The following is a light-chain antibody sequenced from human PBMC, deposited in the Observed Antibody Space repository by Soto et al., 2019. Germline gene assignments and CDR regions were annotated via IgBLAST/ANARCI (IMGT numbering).Light chain of an antibody. V-gene: IGLV2-14*03. CDR1: RTDVDGYDY. CDR2: DVY. CDR3: TSYTSRTACND. Sequence: QSALTQPASVSGSPGQSIAISCPGVRTDVDGYDYVSWYQQHPGKAPQLIIYDVYKRPSGVSNRLSGSKSRDTAALTISGLQAEHEDDYYCTSYTSRTACNDFGTGTKLTLL. J-gene: IGLJ1*01.